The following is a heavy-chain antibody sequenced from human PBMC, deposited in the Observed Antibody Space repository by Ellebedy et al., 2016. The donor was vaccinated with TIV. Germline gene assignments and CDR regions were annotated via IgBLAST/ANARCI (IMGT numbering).Heavy chain of an antibody. Sequence: SVKVSCXASGGTFSSYAISWVRQAPGQGLEWMGGIIPIFGTANYAQKFQGRVTITADESTSTAYMELSSLRSEDTAVYYCARDEGVVVVPAAMVDYYYGMDVWGQGTTVTVSS. CDR2: IIPIFGTA. V-gene: IGHV1-69*13. CDR1: GGTFSSYA. D-gene: IGHD2-2*01. J-gene: IGHJ6*02. CDR3: ARDEGVVVVPAAMVDYYYGMDV.